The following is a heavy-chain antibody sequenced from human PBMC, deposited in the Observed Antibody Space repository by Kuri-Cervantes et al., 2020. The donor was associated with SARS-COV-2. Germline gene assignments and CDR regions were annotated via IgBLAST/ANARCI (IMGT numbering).Heavy chain of an antibody. CDR3: ARDLSYMDV. CDR2: ISWNSGSI. CDR1: GFTFDDYA. Sequence: GGSLRLSCAASGFTFDDYAMHWVRQAPGKGLEWVSGISWNSGSIGYADSVKGRFTISRDNAKNSLYLQMNNLRAEDTAVYYCARDLSYMDVWGKGTTVTVSS. V-gene: IGHV3-9*01. D-gene: IGHD2/OR15-2a*01. J-gene: IGHJ6*03.